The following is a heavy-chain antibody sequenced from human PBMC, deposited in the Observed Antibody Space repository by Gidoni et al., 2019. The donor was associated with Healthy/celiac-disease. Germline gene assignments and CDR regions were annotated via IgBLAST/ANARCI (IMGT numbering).Heavy chain of an antibody. D-gene: IGHD3-22*01. CDR3: ARDPDYYDSSGYYSGDAFDI. CDR1: GFTFSRYW. V-gene: IGHV3-74*01. Sequence: EVQLVESGGGLVQPGGSLRLSCAASGFTFSRYWMHWVRQAPGKGLVWVSRINSDGSSTSYADSVKGRFTISRDNAKNTLYLQMNSLRAEDTAVYYCARDPDYYDSSGYYSGDAFDIWGQGTMVTVSS. CDR2: INSDGSST. J-gene: IGHJ3*02.